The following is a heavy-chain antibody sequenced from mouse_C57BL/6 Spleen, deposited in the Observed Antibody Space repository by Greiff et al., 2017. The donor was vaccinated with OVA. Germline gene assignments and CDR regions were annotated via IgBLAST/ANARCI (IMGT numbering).Heavy chain of an antibody. J-gene: IGHJ4*01. CDR2: IYPSDSET. V-gene: IGHV1-61*01. CDR3: ARYGNYVSDYYAMDY. D-gene: IGHD2-1*01. CDR1: GYTFTSYW. Sequence: QVQLQQPGAELVRPGSSVKLSCKASGYTFTSYWMDWVKQRPGQGLEWIGNIYPSDSETHYNQKFKDKVTLTVDKSSSTAYMQLSSLTSEDSAVYYCARYGNYVSDYYAMDYWGQGTSVTVSS.